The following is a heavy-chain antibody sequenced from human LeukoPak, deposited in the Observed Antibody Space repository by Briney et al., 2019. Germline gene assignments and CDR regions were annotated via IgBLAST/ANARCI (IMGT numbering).Heavy chain of an antibody. CDR2: IYTNGST. D-gene: IGHD3-10*01. V-gene: IGHV4-61*09. J-gene: IGHJ6*03. CDR3: ATFLEASGSYYYYYMDV. CDR1: NAFITSGSYY. Sequence: SQTLSLTCTVSNAFITSGSYYWTWIRQSAGNGLEWIGHIYTNGSTTYNPSLKSRVTVSVDTSKNQFSLKLTSVTAADTAVYYCATFLEASGSYYYYYMDVWGKGTTVTVSS.